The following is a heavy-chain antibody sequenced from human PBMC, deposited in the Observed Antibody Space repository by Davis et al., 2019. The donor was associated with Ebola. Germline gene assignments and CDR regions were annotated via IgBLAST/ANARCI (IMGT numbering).Heavy chain of an antibody. D-gene: IGHD4-17*01. CDR3: AKDRRYGDYGSKGIDY. CDR1: GFTFSSYA. CDR2: ISGSGGST. J-gene: IGHJ4*02. Sequence: GGSLRLSCAASGFTFSSYAMSWVRQAPGKGLDWVSAISGSGGSTYYADSVKGRFTISRDNSKNTLYLQMNSLRAEDTAVYYCAKDRRYGDYGSKGIDYWGQGTLVTVSS. V-gene: IGHV3-23*01.